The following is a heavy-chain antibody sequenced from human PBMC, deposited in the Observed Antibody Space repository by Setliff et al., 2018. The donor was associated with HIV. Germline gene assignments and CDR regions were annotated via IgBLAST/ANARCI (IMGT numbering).Heavy chain of an antibody. V-gene: IGHV1-8*01. CDR1: GHTFTNVD. J-gene: IGHJ6*04. CDR3: ARGKGVGGVVITGGLDV. Sequence: GASVKVSCKASGHTFTNVDIHWLRRATGQGLEWMGWMNPNTGVSGYARKFQARVTMTRDTTISTAYMELSSLTSEETAVYYCARGKGVGGVVITGGLDVWGKGTTVTVSS. D-gene: IGHD3-10*01. CDR2: MNPNTGVS.